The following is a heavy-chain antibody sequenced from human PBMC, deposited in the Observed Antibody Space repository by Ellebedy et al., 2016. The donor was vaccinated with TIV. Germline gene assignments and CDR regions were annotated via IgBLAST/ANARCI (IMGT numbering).Heavy chain of an antibody. V-gene: IGHV3-30*04. CDR2: MSSDGRYK. CDR1: GFTFSSSA. CDR3: TREEGPTHFDY. Sequence: GGSLRLSXAASGFTFSSSAMHWVRQAPGKGLEWVASMSSDGRYKYYAGSVKGRFTISRDNSENTLYLRMDSLRGDDTAAYYCTREEGPTHFDYWGQGTLVTVSS. J-gene: IGHJ4*02.